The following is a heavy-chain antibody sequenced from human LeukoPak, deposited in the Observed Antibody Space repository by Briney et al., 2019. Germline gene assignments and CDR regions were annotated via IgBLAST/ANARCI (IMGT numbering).Heavy chain of an antibody. CDR3: ASHSSGWTYFDY. J-gene: IGHJ4*02. D-gene: IGHD6-19*01. V-gene: IGHV4-39*01. CDR1: GGSITSSSYY. CDR2: IYYSGST. Sequence: TLSLTCTVSGGSITSSSYYWGWIRQPPGKGLEWIGSIYYSGSTYYNPSLKSRFTISVDTSKNQFSLKLSSVTAADTAVYYCASHSSGWTYFDYWGQGTLVTVSP.